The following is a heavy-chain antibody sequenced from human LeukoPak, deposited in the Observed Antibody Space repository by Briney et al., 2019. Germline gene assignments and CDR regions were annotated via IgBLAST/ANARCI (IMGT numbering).Heavy chain of an antibody. Sequence: PSETLSLTCAVYGGSFSGYYWSWIRQPPGKGLEWIGEINHSGSTNYNPSLKSRVTISVDTSKNQFSLKLSSVTAADTAVYYCARTIGGSLRLVVAGWFDTWGQGSLVTVSS. D-gene: IGHD2-15*01. CDR1: GGSFSGYY. J-gene: IGHJ5*02. V-gene: IGHV4-34*01. CDR3: ARTIGGSLRLVVAGWFDT. CDR2: INHSGST.